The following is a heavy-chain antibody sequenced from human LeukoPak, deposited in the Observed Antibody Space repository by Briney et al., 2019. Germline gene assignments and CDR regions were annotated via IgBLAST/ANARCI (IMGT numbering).Heavy chain of an antibody. Sequence: GGSLRLSCAAPGFTFSGYGMHWVRQAPGKGLEWVAVISYDESNKYYADSVKSRFTISRDNSKNTLYLQMNSLRAEDTAVYYCAKDRRSSWAFDYWGQGTLVTVSS. CDR1: GFTFSGYG. D-gene: IGHD6-13*01. CDR3: AKDRRSSWAFDY. J-gene: IGHJ4*02. V-gene: IGHV3-30*18. CDR2: ISYDESNK.